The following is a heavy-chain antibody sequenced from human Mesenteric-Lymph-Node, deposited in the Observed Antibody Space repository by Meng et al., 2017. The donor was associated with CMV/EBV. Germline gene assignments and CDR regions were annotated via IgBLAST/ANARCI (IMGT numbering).Heavy chain of an antibody. Sequence: LSLTCAASEFTFSNYWMSWVRQAPGKGLESVANINQDGSEKYYVDSVKGRFTISKDNAENSLYLQMNSLRAEDTAVYYCARLGARTADYWGQGSLVTVSS. D-gene: IGHD3-16*01. J-gene: IGHJ4*02. CDR1: EFTFSNYW. CDR2: INQDGSEK. V-gene: IGHV3-7*01. CDR3: ARLGARTADY.